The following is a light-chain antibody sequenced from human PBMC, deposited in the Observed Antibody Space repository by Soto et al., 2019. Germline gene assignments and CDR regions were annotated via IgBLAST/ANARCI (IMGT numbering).Light chain of an antibody. Sequence: EIVMTQSPATLSVSPGERATLSCRASQSVSSNLAWYQQKPGQAPRLLIYGASTRATGIPARFSGGGSGTDFTPTISSLQSEDFAVYYCQQYNNWPPVTFGPGTKVDIK. CDR1: QSVSSN. CDR2: GAS. V-gene: IGKV3-15*01. J-gene: IGKJ3*01. CDR3: QQYNNWPPVT.